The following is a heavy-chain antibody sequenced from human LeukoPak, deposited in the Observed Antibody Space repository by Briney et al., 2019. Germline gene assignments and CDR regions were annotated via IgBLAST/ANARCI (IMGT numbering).Heavy chain of an antibody. CDR3: AKDPQECSSTSCYTGYYFDY. J-gene: IGHJ4*02. V-gene: IGHV3-30*02. CDR1: GFTFSSYG. Sequence: GGSLRLSCAAAGFTFSSYGMHWVRQAPGKGLEWVAFIRYDGSNKYYADSVKGRFTISRDNSKNTLYLQMNSLRAEDTAVYYCAKDPQECSSTSCYTGYYFDYWGQGTLVTASS. CDR2: IRYDGSNK. D-gene: IGHD2-2*02.